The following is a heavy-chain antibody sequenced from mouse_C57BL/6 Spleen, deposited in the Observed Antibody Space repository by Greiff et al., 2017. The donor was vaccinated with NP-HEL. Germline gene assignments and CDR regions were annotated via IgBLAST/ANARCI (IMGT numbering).Heavy chain of an antibody. CDR3: ARTIYDGYYDYAMDY. CDR1: GYTFTSYW. D-gene: IGHD2-3*01. Sequence: VQLQQPGAELVKPGASVKLSCKASGYTFTSYWMHWVKQRPGQGLEWIGMIHPNSGSTNYNEKFKSKATLTVDKSSSTAYMQRSSLTSEDSAVYYCARTIYDGYYDYAMDYWGQGTSVTVSS. CDR2: IHPNSGST. J-gene: IGHJ4*01. V-gene: IGHV1-64*01.